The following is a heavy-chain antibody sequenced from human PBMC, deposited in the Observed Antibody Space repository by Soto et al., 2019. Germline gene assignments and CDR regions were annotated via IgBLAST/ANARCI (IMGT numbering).Heavy chain of an antibody. Sequence: ASVKVSCTASGYTLTSYAMHWVRQAPGQRLEWMGWINAGNGNTKYSQKFQGRVTITRDTSASTAYMELSSLRSEDTAVYYCARGPGGPDGPGDYWGQGTLVTVSS. CDR3: ARGPGGPDGPGDY. CDR1: GYTLTSYA. V-gene: IGHV1-3*01. D-gene: IGHD2-15*01. CDR2: INAGNGNT. J-gene: IGHJ4*02.